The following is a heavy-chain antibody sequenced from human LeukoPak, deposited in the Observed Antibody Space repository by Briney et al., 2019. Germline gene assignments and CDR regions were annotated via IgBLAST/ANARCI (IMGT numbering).Heavy chain of an antibody. Sequence: GGSLRLSCAASGFTFSSYGMHWVRQAPGKGLEWVAVISYDGSNKYYADSVKGRFTISRDNSKNTLYLQMNSLRAEDTAVYYCAKGQEGGYYDFWSGYPYFDYWGQGTLVTVSS. D-gene: IGHD3-3*01. CDR3: AKGQEGGYYDFWSGYPYFDY. CDR2: ISYDGSNK. J-gene: IGHJ4*02. V-gene: IGHV3-30*18. CDR1: GFTFSSYG.